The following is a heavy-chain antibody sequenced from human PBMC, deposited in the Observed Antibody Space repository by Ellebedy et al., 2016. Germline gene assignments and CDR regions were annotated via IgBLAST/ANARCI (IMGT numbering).Heavy chain of an antibody. CDR3: AKGGSFPYGSGSYYLFDY. Sequence: GESLKISXAASGFTFSSYAMSWVRQAPGKGLEWVSAISGSGGSTYYADSVKGRFTISRDNSKNTLYLQMNSLRAEDTAVYYCAKGGSFPYGSGSYYLFDYWGQGTLVTVSS. CDR2: ISGSGGST. D-gene: IGHD3-10*01. V-gene: IGHV3-23*01. J-gene: IGHJ4*02. CDR1: GFTFSSYA.